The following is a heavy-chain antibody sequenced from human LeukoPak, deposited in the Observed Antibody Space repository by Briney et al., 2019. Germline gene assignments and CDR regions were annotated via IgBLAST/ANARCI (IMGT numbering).Heavy chain of an antibody. CDR1: GDPFSSVSYY. J-gene: IGHJ5*02. CDR2: IYATGST. CDR3: ARGGLLNWFDP. D-gene: IGHD1-26*01. V-gene: IGHV4-61*02. Sequence: SETLSLTCTVSGDPFSSVSYYWSWLRQPAGTGLEWIGRIYATGSTNYNPSLKSRVTISVDTSKNQFSLKLSSVTAADTAVYYCARGGLLNWFDPWGQGTLVTVSS.